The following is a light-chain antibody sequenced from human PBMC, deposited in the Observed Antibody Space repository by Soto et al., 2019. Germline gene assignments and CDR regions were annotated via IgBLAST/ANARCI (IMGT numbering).Light chain of an antibody. CDR3: QQYNSYLWT. J-gene: IGKJ1*01. Sequence: DIQMTQSPATLSASVGERFTITCRASQSISSWLAWYQQKPGKAPKLLIYDASSLESGVPSRFSGSGSGTEFTLTISSLQPDDFATYYCQQYNSYLWTFGQGTKVDI. CDR1: QSISSW. CDR2: DAS. V-gene: IGKV1-5*01.